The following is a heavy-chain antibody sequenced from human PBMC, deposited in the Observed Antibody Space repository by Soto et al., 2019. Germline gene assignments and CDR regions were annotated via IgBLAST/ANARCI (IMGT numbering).Heavy chain of an antibody. CDR3: ARIKLVEWFFINVDVYDMDV. V-gene: IGHV3-48*02. Sequence: GGSLRLSCVASGFSLSDYAVNWVRQAPGKGLEWVSFISSDSRTIYYADSVEGRFTVSRDNARNSVSLQMDSLRDEDAADYYCARIKLVEWFFINVDVYDMDVWGQGTPVTVSS. D-gene: IGHD3-3*01. J-gene: IGHJ6*02. CDR1: GFSLSDYA. CDR2: ISSDSRTI.